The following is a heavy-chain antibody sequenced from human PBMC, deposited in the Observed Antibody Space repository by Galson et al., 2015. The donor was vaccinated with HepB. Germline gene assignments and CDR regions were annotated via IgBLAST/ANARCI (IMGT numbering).Heavy chain of an antibody. CDR1: GYTFTNYA. J-gene: IGHJ6*02. D-gene: IGHD5/OR15-5a*01. V-gene: IGHV1-3*01. Sequence: SVKVSCKASGYTFTNYAIHWVRQAPGQRPEWMGWITVGNGNTKYSQEFQGRVTITRDTSASTAYMELSSLRSEDTAIYYCARASSTDVWGQGTTVTVSS. CDR2: ITVGNGNT. CDR3: ARASSTDV.